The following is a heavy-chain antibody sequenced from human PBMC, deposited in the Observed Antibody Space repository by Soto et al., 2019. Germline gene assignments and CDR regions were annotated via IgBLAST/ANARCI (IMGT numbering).Heavy chain of an antibody. V-gene: IGHV3-33*01. D-gene: IGHD1-1*01. CDR1: GFIFSGYG. CDR3: ARGPSGTSDAFDI. CDR2: IWYDGSEK. Sequence: PGGSLRLSCAASGFIFSGYGMHWVRQAPGKGLEWVAVIWYDGSEKYYADSVKGRFTISRDNSKNTVYLQLNSLRAEDTAVYHCARGPSGTSDAFDIWGQGTMVTVSS. J-gene: IGHJ3*02.